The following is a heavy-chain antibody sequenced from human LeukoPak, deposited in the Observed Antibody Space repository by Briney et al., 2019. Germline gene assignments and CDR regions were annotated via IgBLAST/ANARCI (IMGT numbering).Heavy chain of an antibody. J-gene: IGHJ6*03. Sequence: GGSLSLSCAASGFTFSSYGMHWVRQAPGKGLEWVAFIRYDGSNKYYADSVKGRFTISRDNSKNTLYLQMNSLRAEDTAVYYCAKGCSGGSCYGFYYYYYMDVWGKGTAVTVSS. CDR1: GFTFSSYG. CDR2: IRYDGSNK. CDR3: AKGCSGGSCYGFYYYYYMDV. D-gene: IGHD2-15*01. V-gene: IGHV3-30*02.